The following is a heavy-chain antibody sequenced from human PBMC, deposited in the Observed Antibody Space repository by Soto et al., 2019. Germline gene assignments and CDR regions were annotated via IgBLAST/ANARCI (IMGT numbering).Heavy chain of an antibody. V-gene: IGHV1-18*01. J-gene: IGHJ5*02. Sequence: RQAPGQWLEWMGWISAYNGNPNYAQKLQGRVTMTTDTSTSTAYMELRSLRSDDTAVYYCARSRGNWFDPWGQGTLVTVSS. CDR3: ARSRGNWFDP. CDR2: ISAYNGNP.